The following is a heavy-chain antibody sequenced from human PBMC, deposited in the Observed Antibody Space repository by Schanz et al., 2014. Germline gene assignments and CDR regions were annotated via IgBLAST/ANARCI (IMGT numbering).Heavy chain of an antibody. Sequence: EVLLVESGGGLVKPGGSLRLSCAASGFTISSYSMNWVRQAPGKGLEWVSSISSSSSYIYYADSVKGRFTISRDNAKNSLYQQMNSLRAEDTAVYYCAKSRRKSNCSGGRCFHYSYYGMDVWGQGTTVTVSS. CDR3: AKSRRKSNCSGGRCFHYSYYGMDV. CDR2: ISSSSSYI. D-gene: IGHD2-15*01. J-gene: IGHJ6*02. V-gene: IGHV3-21*02. CDR1: GFTISSYS.